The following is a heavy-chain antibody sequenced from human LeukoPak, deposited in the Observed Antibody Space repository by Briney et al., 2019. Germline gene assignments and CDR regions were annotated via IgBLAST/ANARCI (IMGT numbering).Heavy chain of an antibody. CDR3: ARAPLYDILTGYSSPFDY. V-gene: IGHV3-21*01. D-gene: IGHD3-9*01. Sequence: PGGSLRLSCAASGFTFSSYSMNWVRQAPGKGLEWVSSISSSSSYIYYADSVRGRFTISRDNAKNSLYLQMNSLRAEDTAVYYCARAPLYDILTGYSSPFDYWGQGTLVTVSS. J-gene: IGHJ4*02. CDR1: GFTFSSYS. CDR2: ISSSSSYI.